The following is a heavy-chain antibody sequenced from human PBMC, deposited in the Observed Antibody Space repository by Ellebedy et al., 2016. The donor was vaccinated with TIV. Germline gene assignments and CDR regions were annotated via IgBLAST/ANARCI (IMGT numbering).Heavy chain of an antibody. V-gene: IGHV3-7*03. J-gene: IGHJ2*01. D-gene: IGHD3-22*01. CDR3: ARARDYHDFVVPPTARYWYFDL. Sequence: GESLKISCAASGFTFSSYWMSWVRQAPGKGLEWVAHIEQDGSEKYYVDSVKGRFAISRDESKNTLHLQMSSLRAEDTATYYCARARDYHDFVVPPTARYWYFDLWGRGTLVTVSP. CDR2: IEQDGSEK. CDR1: GFTFSSYW.